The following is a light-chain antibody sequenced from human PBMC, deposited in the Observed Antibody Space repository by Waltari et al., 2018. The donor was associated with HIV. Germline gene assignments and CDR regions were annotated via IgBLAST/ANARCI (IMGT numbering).Light chain of an antibody. J-gene: IGLJ1*01. CDR3: SSYTSSTTLLV. CDR1: SRHGASCNY. Sequence: QSALTKPASVAAPPGQSITISGTGTSRHGASCNYVSWYPQHPGHAPKLMIYDVSNRPSGFSNRFSGSKSGNTASLTISGLQAEDETDYYCSSYTSSTTLLVFGTGTKVTVL. CDR2: DVS. V-gene: IGLV2-14*01.